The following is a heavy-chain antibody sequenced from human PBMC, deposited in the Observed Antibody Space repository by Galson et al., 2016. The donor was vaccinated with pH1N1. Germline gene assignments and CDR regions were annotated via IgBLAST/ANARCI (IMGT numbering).Heavy chain of an antibody. V-gene: IGHV3-72*01. CDR1: GCIFSDYH. Sequence: SVKVSCAVSGCIFSDYHMGWVRQAPGKGLEWVGRSKSMFNGYNKAYASSVEGRFINSRDESQNYMYLQISYLRLEDTGAYSGSKVLEGVVDVWGQGTTVNVSS. CDR3: SKVLEGVVDV. CDR2: SKSMFNGYNK. J-gene: IGHJ6*02.